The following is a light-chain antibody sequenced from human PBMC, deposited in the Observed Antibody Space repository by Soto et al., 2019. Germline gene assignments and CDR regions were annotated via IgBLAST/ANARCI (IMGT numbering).Light chain of an antibody. J-gene: IGKJ2*01. V-gene: IGKV3-15*01. CDR1: QSVNSH. Sequence: ERVMTQSPATLSVSPGERATLSCRADQSVNSHLAWYQQKPGQAPRLLIYAASARTSGLPGRFSGSGSGTECTLTISSLQPEDFAGYYCQQYNNWPYTFGQGTKLEIK. CDR2: AAS. CDR3: QQYNNWPYT.